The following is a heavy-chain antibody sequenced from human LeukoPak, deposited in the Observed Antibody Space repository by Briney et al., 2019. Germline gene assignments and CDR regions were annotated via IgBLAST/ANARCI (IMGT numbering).Heavy chain of an antibody. Sequence: PSETLSLTCTVSGYSISSGYYWGWIRQPPGKGLEWIGSIYHSGSTYYSPSLKSRVTISVDTSKNQFSLKLSSVTAADTAVYYCARFHSGYYYYDYWGQGTLVTVSS. J-gene: IGHJ4*02. CDR3: ARFHSGYYYYDY. CDR2: IYHSGST. D-gene: IGHD3-22*01. V-gene: IGHV4-38-2*02. CDR1: GYSISSGYY.